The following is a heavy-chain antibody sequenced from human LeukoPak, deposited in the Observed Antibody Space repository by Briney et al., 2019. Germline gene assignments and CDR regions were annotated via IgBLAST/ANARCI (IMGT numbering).Heavy chain of an antibody. Sequence: GASVKVSCKASGYTFTSYDTNWVRQATGQGLEWMGWMNPNSGNTGYAQKFQGRVTMTRNTSISTAYMELSSLRSEDTAVYYCAREYYYDSASFDPWGQGTLVTVSS. J-gene: IGHJ5*02. D-gene: IGHD3-22*01. CDR1: GYTFTSYD. CDR2: MNPNSGNT. CDR3: AREYYYDSASFDP. V-gene: IGHV1-8*01.